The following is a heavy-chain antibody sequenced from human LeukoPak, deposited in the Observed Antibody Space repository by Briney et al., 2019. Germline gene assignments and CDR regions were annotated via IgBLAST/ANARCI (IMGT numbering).Heavy chain of an antibody. CDR1: GFAFSSYS. D-gene: IGHD4-23*01. V-gene: IGHV3-21*01. J-gene: IGHJ3*02. CDR3: AKGFRDYGGNSDDAFDI. CDR2: ISSSSSYI. Sequence: GGSLRLSCAASGFAFSSYSMNWVRQAPGKGLEWVSSISSSSSYIYYADSVKGRFTISRDNAKNSLYLQMNSLRAEDTAVYYCAKGFRDYGGNSDDAFDIWGQGTMVTVSS.